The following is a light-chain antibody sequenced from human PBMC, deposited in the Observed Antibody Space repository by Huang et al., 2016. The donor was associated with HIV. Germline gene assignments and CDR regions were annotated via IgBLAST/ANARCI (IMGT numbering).Light chain of an antibody. Sequence: EVVLTQSPATLSLSPGERATLSCRASQTVGSYLAWYHQKPGQSPRLLIYDSSNRATGIPARFSGSGYGTDFTLTISTLEPEDFAVYYCQQRVNWPLTFGGGTKVEIK. J-gene: IGKJ4*01. CDR1: QTVGSY. CDR2: DSS. V-gene: IGKV3-11*01. CDR3: QQRVNWPLT.